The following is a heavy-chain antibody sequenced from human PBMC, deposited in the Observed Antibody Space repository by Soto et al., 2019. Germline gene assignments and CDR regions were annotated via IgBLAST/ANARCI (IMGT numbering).Heavy chain of an antibody. CDR2: IYWDDDE. D-gene: IGHD1-26*01. J-gene: IGHJ4*02. V-gene: IGHV2-5*02. Sequence: QITLKESGPPLVKPTQTLTLTCTFSGFSLSSSGVGVGWIRQPPGKAPEWLALIYWDDDERYNPSLRSRLTITKDTSKSQVDLTMTNMDPVDTATYYCAHRIVGSPFDYWGQGTLVTVSS. CDR1: GFSLSSSGVG. CDR3: AHRIVGSPFDY.